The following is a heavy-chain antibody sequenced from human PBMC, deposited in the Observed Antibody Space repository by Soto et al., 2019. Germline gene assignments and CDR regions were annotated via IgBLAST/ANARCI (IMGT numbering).Heavy chain of an antibody. D-gene: IGHD3-3*01. CDR2: INHSGST. J-gene: IGHJ6*03. CDR1: GGDVTSSRYY. V-gene: IGHV4-39*07. CDR3: ASYCLLYFWSGYYTRVAAAYYMDV. Sequence: SETLSLTCTVSGGDVTSSRYYWAWIRQTPGKGLEWIGEINHSGSTNYNPSLKSRVTISVDTSKNQFSLKLSSVSAAVTAVYYCASYCLLYFWSGYYTRVAAAYYMDVWGKGNTFTVAS.